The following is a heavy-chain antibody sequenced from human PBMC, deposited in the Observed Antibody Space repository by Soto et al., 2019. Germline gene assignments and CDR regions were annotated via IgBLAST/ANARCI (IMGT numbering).Heavy chain of an antibody. D-gene: IGHD2-2*01. Sequence: YAISRVLQATGQGLEWMGGIIPIPGTANYAQKFQGRVAIAADESTSTAYMELSSLRSEDTAVYYCARSQGSSTSLEIYYYYYYGMDVWGQGTTVTVSS. CDR3: ARSQGSSTSLEIYYYYYYGMDV. J-gene: IGHJ6*02. CDR1: YA. V-gene: IGHV1-69*01. CDR2: IIPIPGTA.